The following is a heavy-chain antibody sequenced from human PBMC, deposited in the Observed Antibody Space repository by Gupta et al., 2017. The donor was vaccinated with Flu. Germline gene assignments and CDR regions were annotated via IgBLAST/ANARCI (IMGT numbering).Heavy chain of an antibody. D-gene: IGHD3-10*01. CDR2: INHWGST. CDR3: VRGNDYHSGTFYKNYGLDV. Sequence: VQLQLLGSGRLKPLDTVYLNWAVYGGSFSGYYWCWIRQPPGKGLEWIGEINHWGSTTKNPVLKSRATISVDTSKNQFSLRLTSVTAADTAVYFCVRGNDYHSGTFYKNYGLDVWGQGTTVTVTS. CDR1: GGSFSGYY. J-gene: IGHJ6*02. V-gene: IGHV4-34*04.